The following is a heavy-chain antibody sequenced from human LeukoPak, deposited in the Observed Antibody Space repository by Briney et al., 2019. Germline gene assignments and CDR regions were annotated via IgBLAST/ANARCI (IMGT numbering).Heavy chain of an antibody. J-gene: IGHJ4*02. CDR2: IYYSGST. D-gene: IGHD1-7*01. CDR3: ARAGTNFRWSTKQYLYYFDY. CDR1: GGSISSSSYY. Sequence: PSETLSLTCTVSGGSISSSSYYWGWIRQPPGKGLEWIGSIYYSGSTNYNPSLKSRVTISVDTSKNQFSLKLSSVTAADTAVYYCARAGTNFRWSTKQYLYYFDYWGQGTLVTVSS. V-gene: IGHV4-39*07.